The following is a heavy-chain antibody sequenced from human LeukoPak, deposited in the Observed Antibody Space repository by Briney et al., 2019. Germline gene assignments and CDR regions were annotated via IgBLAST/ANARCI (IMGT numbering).Heavy chain of an antibody. CDR2: IYYSGAT. Sequence: SETLSLTCTVSGDSIISTNYYWGWIRQPPGKGLEWIGHIYYSGATYYNSSLKSRVTISVDTSKNQFSLKLNFVTAADTAVYYCARLVEYGSSSFDFWGQGTLVTVSS. CDR3: ARLVEYGSSSFDF. V-gene: IGHV4-39*01. CDR1: GDSIISTNYY. D-gene: IGHD6-6*01. J-gene: IGHJ4*02.